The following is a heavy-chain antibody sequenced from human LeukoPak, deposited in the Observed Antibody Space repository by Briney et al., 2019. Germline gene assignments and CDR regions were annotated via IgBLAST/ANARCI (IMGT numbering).Heavy chain of an antibody. Sequence: GGSLRLSCAASGFSFSSYSMNWVRQAPGKGLEWVSSISGSSSYIYYADSVKGRFTISRDNSKNTHYLQMNSLRAEDTAVYYCAKRANWNDGTFDYWGQGTLVTVSS. CDR3: AKRANWNDGTFDY. V-gene: IGHV3-21*01. D-gene: IGHD1-1*01. CDR2: ISGSSSYI. CDR1: GFSFSSYS. J-gene: IGHJ4*02.